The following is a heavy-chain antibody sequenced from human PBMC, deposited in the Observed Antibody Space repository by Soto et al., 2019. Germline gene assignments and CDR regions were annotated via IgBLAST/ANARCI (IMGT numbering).Heavy chain of an antibody. D-gene: IGHD6-19*01. CDR2: IYWDDDK. CDR3: AHIVVAGLGYYFDY. Sequence: QITLKESGPPLVKPTQTLTLTCTFSGFSLSSTRMAVGWIRQPPGKALEWLALIYWDDDKRYSPFLKSRLTIPQDTSKNQVVLTISNMDPVDTARYYCAHIVVAGLGYYFDYWGQGTLVTVSS. CDR1: GFSLSSTRMA. J-gene: IGHJ4*02. V-gene: IGHV2-5*02.